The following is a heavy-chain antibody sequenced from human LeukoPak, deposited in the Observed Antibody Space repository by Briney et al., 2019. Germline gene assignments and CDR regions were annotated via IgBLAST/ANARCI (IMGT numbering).Heavy chain of an antibody. J-gene: IGHJ6*03. CDR2: INPNSGGA. CDR3: ARGPPYYYYYYMDV. Sequence: ASVTVSCKASGYTFTGYYMHWVRQAPGQGLEWMGWINPNSGGANYAQKFQGRVTITRDTSISTAYMELSRLRSDDTAVYYCARGPPYYYYYYMDVWGKGTTVTISS. V-gene: IGHV1-2*02. CDR1: GYTFTGYY.